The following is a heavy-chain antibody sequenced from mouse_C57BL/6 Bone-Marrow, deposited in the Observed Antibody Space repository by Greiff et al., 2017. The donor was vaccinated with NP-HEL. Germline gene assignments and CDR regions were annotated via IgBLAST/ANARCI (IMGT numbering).Heavy chain of an antibody. CDR1: GFTFSDYG. CDR3: ARSTIRWYAMDY. Sequence: AASGFTFSDYGMHWVRQAPEKGLEWVAYISSGSSTIYYADTVKGRFTISRDNAKNTLFLQITSLRSEDTAMYYCARSTIRWYAMDYWGQGTSVTVSS. V-gene: IGHV5-17*01. J-gene: IGHJ4*01. D-gene: IGHD1-1*02. CDR2: ISSGSSTI.